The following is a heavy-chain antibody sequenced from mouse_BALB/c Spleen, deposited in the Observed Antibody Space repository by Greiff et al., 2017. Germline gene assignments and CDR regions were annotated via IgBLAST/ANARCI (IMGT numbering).Heavy chain of an antibody. Sequence: DVKLQESGPGLVKPSQSLSLTCTVTGYSITSDYAWNWIRQFPGNTLEWMGYISYSGSTSYNPSLKSRISITRDTSKNQFFLQLNSVTTEDTATYYCASSWDLYYFDDWGQGTTLTVSS. CDR2: ISYSGST. CDR3: ASSWDLYYFDD. V-gene: IGHV3-2*02. CDR1: GYSITSDYA. D-gene: IGHD4-1*01. J-gene: IGHJ2*01.